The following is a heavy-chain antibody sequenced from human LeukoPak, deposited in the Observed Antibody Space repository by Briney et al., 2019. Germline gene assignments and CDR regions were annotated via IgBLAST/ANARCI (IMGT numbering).Heavy chain of an antibody. D-gene: IGHD5-24*01. V-gene: IGHV1-8*01. CDR1: GYTFTSYD. J-gene: IGHJ4*02. CDR3: ARDVEMATIWGFDY. CDR2: MNPNSGNT. Sequence: ASVKVSCKASGYTFTSYDINWVRQATGQGREWMGWMNPNSGNTGYAQKFQGRVTMTRNTSISTAYMELSSLRSEDTAVYYCARDVEMATIWGFDYWGQGTLVTVSS.